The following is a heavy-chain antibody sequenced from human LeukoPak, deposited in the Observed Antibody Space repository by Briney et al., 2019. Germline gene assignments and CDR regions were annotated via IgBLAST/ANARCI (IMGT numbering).Heavy chain of an antibody. Sequence: SGPTLVNPTQTLTLTCTFSGFSLSTSGVGVGWIRQPPGKALEWLALIYWDDDKRYSPSLKSRLTITNDTSKNQVVLTMTNMDPVDTATYYCAHRSITMVRGVRRGWFDPWGQGTLVTVSS. CDR1: GFSLSTSGVG. CDR3: AHRSITMVRGVRRGWFDP. V-gene: IGHV2-5*02. CDR2: IYWDDDK. J-gene: IGHJ5*02. D-gene: IGHD3-10*01.